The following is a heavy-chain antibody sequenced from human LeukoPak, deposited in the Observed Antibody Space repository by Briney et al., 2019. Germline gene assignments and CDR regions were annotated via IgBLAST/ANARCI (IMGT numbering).Heavy chain of an antibody. CDR1: GGTFSSYA. Sequence: ASVKVSCKASGGTFSSYAISWVRQAPGQGLEWMGWISAYNGNTNYARKLQRRVTMTTDTSTSTAYMELRSLRSDDTAVYYCARGGEVHYDILTGYIDYWGQGTLVTVSS. CDR2: ISAYNGNT. V-gene: IGHV1-18*01. J-gene: IGHJ4*02. D-gene: IGHD3-9*01. CDR3: ARGGEVHYDILTGYIDY.